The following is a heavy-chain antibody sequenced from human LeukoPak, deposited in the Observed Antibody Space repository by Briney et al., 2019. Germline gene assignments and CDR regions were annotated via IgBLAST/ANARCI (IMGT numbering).Heavy chain of an antibody. CDR1: GGSISSSSYY. CDR2: IYYSGST. V-gene: IGHV4-39*01. CDR3: ASPGYSSGWDYYYYYYGMDV. Sequence: SETLSLTCTVSGGSISSSSYYWGWIRQPPGKGLEWIGSIYYSGSTYYNPSLKSRVTISVDTSKNQFSLKLSSVTPADTAVYYCASPGYSSGWDYYYYYYGMDVWGQGTTVTVSS. D-gene: IGHD6-19*01. J-gene: IGHJ6*02.